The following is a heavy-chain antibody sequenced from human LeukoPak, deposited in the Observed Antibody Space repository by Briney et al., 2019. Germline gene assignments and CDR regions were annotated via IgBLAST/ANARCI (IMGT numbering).Heavy chain of an antibody. J-gene: IGHJ3*01. V-gene: IGHV4-59*08. CDR2: MHYTGST. CDR3: ARHQWVPAFDV. D-gene: IGHD1-26*01. CDR1: GDSISGFY. Sequence: PSETLSLTCTVSGDSISGFYWNWIRQSPGKGLGWIGYMHYTGSTNYNPSLKSRVSITVDTSRNEFSLKMSSMTAADTAVYYCARHQWVPAFDVWGHGTMVTVSS.